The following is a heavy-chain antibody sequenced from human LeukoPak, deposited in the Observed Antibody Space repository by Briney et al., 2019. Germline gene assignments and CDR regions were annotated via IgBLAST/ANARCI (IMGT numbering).Heavy chain of an antibody. J-gene: IGHJ6*03. CDR3: AKDVATAMEYMDA. CDR2: IHFDGSDT. Sequence: PGGSLRLSCAASGFIFSNYDMHWVRQAPDKGLEWVAFIHFDGSDTYYTQSVKGRFTISRDDSKNTLYLQMNSLKTEDTALYYCAKDVATAMEYMDAWGEGTTVIVSS. V-gene: IGHV3-30*02. CDR1: GFIFSNYD. D-gene: IGHD5-18*01.